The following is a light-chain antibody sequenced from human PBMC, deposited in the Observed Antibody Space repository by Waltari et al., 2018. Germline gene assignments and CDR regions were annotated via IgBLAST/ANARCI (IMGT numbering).Light chain of an antibody. CDR1: QSISKW. Sequence: DIQMTQSPSTLSASVGDRIIFSCRASQSISKWLAWYKQKPGKAPKLLIYKASTLESGVPSRFSVSGAGTEFTLTISSLQPEDFATYYCQQYNSYSLLSFGGGTKVEIK. CDR2: KAS. V-gene: IGKV1-5*03. J-gene: IGKJ4*01. CDR3: QQYNSYSLLS.